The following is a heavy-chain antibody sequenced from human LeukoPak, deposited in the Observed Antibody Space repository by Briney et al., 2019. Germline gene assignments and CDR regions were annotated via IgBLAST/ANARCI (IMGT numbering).Heavy chain of an antibody. D-gene: IGHD4-17*01. Sequence: SETLSLTCTVSGGSISSGSYYWSWLRQPGGRGLEWIGRIYTSGSTNYNPSLKSRVTISVDTSKNQFSLKLSSVTAADTAVYYCARGYGDYRPLDYWGQGALVTVSS. CDR2: IYTSGST. CDR3: ARGYGDYRPLDY. V-gene: IGHV4-61*02. CDR1: GGSISSGSYY. J-gene: IGHJ4*02.